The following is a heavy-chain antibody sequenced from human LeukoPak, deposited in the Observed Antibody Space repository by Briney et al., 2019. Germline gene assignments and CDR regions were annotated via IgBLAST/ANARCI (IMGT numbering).Heavy chain of an antibody. CDR1: GFTFSDYY. CDR3: AKYKDSGSYPDAFDI. D-gene: IGHD1-26*01. CDR2: ISSSGSTI. Sequence: GGSLRLSCAASGFTFSDYYMSWIRQAPGQGLEWVSYISSSGSTIYYADSVKGRFTISRDDSKNTLYLQMNSLRAEDTAVYYCAKYKDSGSYPDAFDIWGQGTMVTVSS. J-gene: IGHJ3*02. V-gene: IGHV3-11*01.